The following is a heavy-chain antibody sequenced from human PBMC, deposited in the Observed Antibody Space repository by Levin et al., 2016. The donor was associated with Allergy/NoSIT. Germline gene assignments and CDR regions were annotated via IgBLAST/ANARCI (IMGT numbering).Heavy chain of an antibody. CDR2: ISSDGTKT. V-gene: IGHV3-30-3*01. Sequence: WIRQPPGKGLEWLAVISSDGTKTDYADSVKGRFTISRDNAKNSLYLQMNSLRAEDTAVYYCARDDRATLKPHVNFDYWGQGTLVTVSS. D-gene: IGHD1-14*01. CDR3: ARDDRATLKPHVNFDY. J-gene: IGHJ4*02.